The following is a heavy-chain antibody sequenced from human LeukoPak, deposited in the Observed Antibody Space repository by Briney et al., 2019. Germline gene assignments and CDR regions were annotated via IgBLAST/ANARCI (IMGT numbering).Heavy chain of an antibody. CDR3: ARDRDGSLDAFDI. V-gene: IGHV4-61*02. CDR1: GGSISSGSYY. J-gene: IGHJ3*02. CDR2: IYTSGST. D-gene: IGHD3-10*01. Sequence: PSETLSLTCTVSGGSISSGSYYWSWIRQPAGKGLEWIGRIYTSGSTNYNPSLKSRVTISVDTSKNQFSLKLSSVTAADTAVYYCARDRDGSLDAFDIWGQGTMVTASS.